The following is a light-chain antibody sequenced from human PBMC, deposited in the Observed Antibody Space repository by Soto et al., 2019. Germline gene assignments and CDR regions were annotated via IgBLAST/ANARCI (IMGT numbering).Light chain of an antibody. CDR3: YHYGSSPPYT. CDR1: QSFSSSY. Sequence: EIVLTQSPGTLSLSPGERATLSCRASQSFSSSYLDWYQHKPGQAPRLLIYGASSRATGIPDRFSGSAYGTDFTLTLSTLEPEGCAVDYCYHYGSSPPYTFGQGTKLEI. J-gene: IGKJ2*01. CDR2: GAS. V-gene: IGKV3-20*01.